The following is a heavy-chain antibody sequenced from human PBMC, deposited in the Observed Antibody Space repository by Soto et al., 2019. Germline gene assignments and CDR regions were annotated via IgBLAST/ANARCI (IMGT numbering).Heavy chain of an antibody. J-gene: IGHJ4*02. V-gene: IGHV1-18*01. CDR2: ISAHNGNT. CDR1: GYGFTTYG. D-gene: IGHD1-1*01. CDR3: ATGRYGDY. Sequence: QVHLVQSGAEVKKPGASVKVSCKGSGYGFTTYGITWVRQAPGQGLEWMAWISAHNGNTNYAQKLQGRVTVTRDTSTSTACMELRSLRSDDTAVYYCATGRYGDYWGQGALVTVSS.